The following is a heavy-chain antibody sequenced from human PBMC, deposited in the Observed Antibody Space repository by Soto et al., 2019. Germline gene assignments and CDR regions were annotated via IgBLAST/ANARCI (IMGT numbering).Heavy chain of an antibody. Sequence: SETLSLTCTVSGGSISSGDYYWSWIRQPPGKGLDWIGYINYSGSTYYNPSLKSRVTISLDMSKYQFSLNLGSVTAADTVVYYCARECLPGGADYYGMDVWGQGTTVTVSS. CDR3: ARECLPGGADYYGMDV. CDR1: GGSISSGDYY. D-gene: IGHD7-27*01. CDR2: INYSGST. J-gene: IGHJ6*02. V-gene: IGHV4-30-4*02.